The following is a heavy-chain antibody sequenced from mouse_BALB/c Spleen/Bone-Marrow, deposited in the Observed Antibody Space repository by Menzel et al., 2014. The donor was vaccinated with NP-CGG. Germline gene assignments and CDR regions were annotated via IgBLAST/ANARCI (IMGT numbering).Heavy chain of an antibody. D-gene: IGHD2-4*01. CDR2: IYPGSGRS. V-gene: IGHV1S22*01. J-gene: IGHJ2*01. Sequence: LQQSGSELVRPGASVKLSCKASGYTFTSYWIHWVKQRPGQGLEWIGNIYPGSGRSNYDEKFKTKATLTEGTSSSTAYMQLSSLTSEDSAVYYCTRRDYDGTLYWGQGTTLTVSS. CDR1: GYTFTSYW. CDR3: TRRDYDGTLY.